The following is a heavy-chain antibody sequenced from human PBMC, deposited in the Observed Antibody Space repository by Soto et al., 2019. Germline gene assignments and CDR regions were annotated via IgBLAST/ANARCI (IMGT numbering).Heavy chain of an antibody. CDR2: IHYSGST. D-gene: IGHD2-2*01. CDR3: AKGGYGYSSSGHSWFDP. Sequence: SETLSLTCQVSGDSISSGGYYWSWIRQHPGKGLEWIGYIHYSGSTYYNPSLKRPVTISVDTSKNQFSLKLISVTAADTAVYFCAKGGYGYSSSGHSWFDPWGQGTLVTVSS. CDR1: GDSISSGGYY. J-gene: IGHJ5*02. V-gene: IGHV4-31*01.